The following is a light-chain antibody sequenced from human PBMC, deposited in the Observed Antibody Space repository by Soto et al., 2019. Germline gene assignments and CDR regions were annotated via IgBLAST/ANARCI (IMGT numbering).Light chain of an antibody. Sequence: QSALTQPASVSGSPGQSITISCIGTSNDISPYNYVSWYLHHPGQAPQLLIDDVHNRPSGISARVSGSKSGNTASLTISGLQPEDTALYYCCSYTRSGTLSFVGGTKLTVL. CDR2: DVH. CDR3: CSYTRSGTLS. J-gene: IGLJ2*01. V-gene: IGLV2-14*01. CDR1: SNDISPYNY.